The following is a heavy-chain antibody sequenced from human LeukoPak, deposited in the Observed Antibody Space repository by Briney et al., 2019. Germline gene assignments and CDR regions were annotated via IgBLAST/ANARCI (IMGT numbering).Heavy chain of an antibody. D-gene: IGHD3-22*01. V-gene: IGHV4-34*01. CDR1: GGSFSGYY. CDR2: INHSGST. CDR3: AKDRARMIVVVITYWYFDL. Sequence: SETLSLTCAVYGGSFSGYYWSWIRQPPGKGLEWIGEINHSGSTNYNPSLKSRVTISVDTSKNQFSLKLSSVTAADTAVYYCAKDRARMIVVVITYWYFDLWGRGTLVTVSS. J-gene: IGHJ2*01.